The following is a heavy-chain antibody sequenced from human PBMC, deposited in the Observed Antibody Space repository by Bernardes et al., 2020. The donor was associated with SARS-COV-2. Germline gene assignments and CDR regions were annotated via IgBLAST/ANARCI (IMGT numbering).Heavy chain of an antibody. J-gene: IGHJ6*02. D-gene: IGHD2-21*02. CDR2: IYGNGQGT. CDR1: GFTFRTYS. CDR3: ARDRLLTYYFHGMDV. Sequence: GGSLRLSCAASGFTFRTYSISWVRLTPEKGLEWVSSIYGNGQGTFYADSVRGRFIVSRDNYQNTVFLQMSSLTVEDTAMYYCARDRLLTYYFHGMDVWGQGTTVTVSS. V-gene: IGHV3-NL1*01.